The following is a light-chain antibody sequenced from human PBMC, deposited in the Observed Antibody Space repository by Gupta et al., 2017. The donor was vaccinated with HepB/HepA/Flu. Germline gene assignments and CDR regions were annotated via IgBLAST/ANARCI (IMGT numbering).Light chain of an antibody. CDR3: QQYYSYPWT. Sequence: AIRMTQSPSSFSASTGDRVTITCRASQGISTYLAWYHQKPGKAPKLLIYAASTLQSGVPSRFSGSGSGTDFTLTISSLQSEDSATYYCQQYYSYPWTFGQGTKVEIK. CDR2: AAS. CDR1: QGISTY. V-gene: IGKV1-8*01. J-gene: IGKJ1*01.